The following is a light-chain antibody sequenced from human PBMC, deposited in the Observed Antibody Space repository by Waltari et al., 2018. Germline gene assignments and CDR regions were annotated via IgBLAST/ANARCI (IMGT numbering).Light chain of an antibody. Sequence: QSALTQPPSASGSPGQSVTISCTGTSSDVGGYNYVSWHQQHPGKAPQLLIYEVTKRPSGVPDRFSGSKSGNTASLTVSGLQADDEADYYCSSYAGSNNPHVVFGGGTKLTVL. CDR3: SSYAGSNNPHVV. CDR2: EVT. J-gene: IGLJ2*01. CDR1: SSDVGGYNY. V-gene: IGLV2-8*01.